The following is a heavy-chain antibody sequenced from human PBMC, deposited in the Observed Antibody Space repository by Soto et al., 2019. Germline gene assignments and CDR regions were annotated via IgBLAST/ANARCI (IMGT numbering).Heavy chain of an antibody. D-gene: IGHD2-8*01. CDR3: ARGTLGYCTNGVCYFYYYYGTEV. CDR1: GGSFSGYY. V-gene: IGHV4-34*01. CDR2: INHSVST. Sequence: SETLSLTCAVYGGSFSGYYWSWIRQPPGKGLEWIGEINHSVSTNYNPSLKSRVTISVDTSKNQFSLKLSSVTAADTAVYYCARGTLGYCTNGVCYFYYYYGTEVLGDGTTVTVSS. J-gene: IGHJ6*04.